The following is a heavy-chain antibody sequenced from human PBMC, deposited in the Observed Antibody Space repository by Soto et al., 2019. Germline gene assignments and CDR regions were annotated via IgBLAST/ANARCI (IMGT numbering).Heavy chain of an antibody. D-gene: IGHD5-12*01. Sequence: KQSPTLSLTCTVSGGSISSSSYYWGWIRQPPGKGLEWIGSIYYSGSTYYNPSLKSRVTISVDTSKNQFSLKLSSVTAADTAVYYCARHEVATNPVLYYYYYGMDVWGQGTTVTVSS. V-gene: IGHV4-39*01. CDR1: GGSISSSSYY. J-gene: IGHJ6*02. CDR2: IYYSGST. CDR3: ARHEVATNPVLYYYYYGMDV.